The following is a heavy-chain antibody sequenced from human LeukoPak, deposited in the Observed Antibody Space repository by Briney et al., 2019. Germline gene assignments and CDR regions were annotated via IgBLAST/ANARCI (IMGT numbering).Heavy chain of an antibody. Sequence: GGSVPLSCAASRFTLSNNYMSWARQPPAKGLEEVSVIYNGGSTYYAESVMGRLTISRDKSKHTLYLQMNSLRAEGTAVYYCARAGYSGYDRPPFDFWGRGTLVSVSS. CDR2: IYNGGST. D-gene: IGHD5-12*01. J-gene: IGHJ4*02. CDR3: ARAGYSGYDRPPFDF. CDR1: RFTLSNNY. V-gene: IGHV3-66*01.